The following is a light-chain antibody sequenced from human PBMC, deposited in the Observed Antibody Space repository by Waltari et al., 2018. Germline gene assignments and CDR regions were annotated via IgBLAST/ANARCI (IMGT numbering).Light chain of an antibody. CDR2: GAS. CDR3: QQYGNSPRT. J-gene: IGKJ1*01. Sequence: EVVLTQSPGTLSLPPGERATLSCRASQSVSSNYIACYQQKPGQSPRLLMYGASTRASGIPDRFIGSWSGTDFTLTITRLEPEDCAVFYCQQYGNSPRTFGQGTKVELQ. V-gene: IGKV3-20*01. CDR1: QSVSSNY.